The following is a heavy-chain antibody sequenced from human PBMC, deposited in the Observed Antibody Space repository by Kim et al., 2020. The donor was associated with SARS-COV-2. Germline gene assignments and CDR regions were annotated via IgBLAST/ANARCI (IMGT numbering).Heavy chain of an antibody. V-gene: IGHV1-46*01. CDR2: GST. D-gene: IGHD6-19*01. J-gene: IGHJ4*02. CDR3: ARSEQWLGY. Sequence: GSTSYAQKFQGGVTMTRDTSTSTVYMELSSLRSEDTAVYYCARSEQWLGYWGQGTLVTVSS.